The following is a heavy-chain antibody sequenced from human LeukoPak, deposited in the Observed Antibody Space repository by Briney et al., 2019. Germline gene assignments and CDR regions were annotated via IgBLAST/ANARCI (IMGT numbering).Heavy chain of an antibody. D-gene: IGHD2-2*01. CDR3: ARERLSGRAAMMLFDY. CDR2: ISAYNGNT. J-gene: IGHJ4*02. V-gene: IGHV1-18*01. CDR1: GYTFTSYG. Sequence: ASVKVSCKASGYTFTSYGISWVRQAPGQGLEWMGWISAYNGNTNYAQKLQGRVTMTTDTSTSTAYMELRSLRSDDTAVCYCARERLSGRAAMMLFDYWGQGTLVTVSS.